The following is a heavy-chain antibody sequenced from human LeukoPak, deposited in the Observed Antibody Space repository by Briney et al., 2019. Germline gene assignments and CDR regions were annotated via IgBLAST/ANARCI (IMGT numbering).Heavy chain of an antibody. J-gene: IGHJ4*02. V-gene: IGHV3-30*04. Sequence: SCKVSGYTLTELSMHWVRQAPGKGLEWVAVISYDGSNKYYADSVKGRFTISRDNSKNTLYLQMNSLRAEDTAVYYCARGLDYYDSSGYYWGQGTLVTVSS. D-gene: IGHD3-22*01. CDR3: ARGLDYYDSSGYY. CDR1: GYTLTELS. CDR2: ISYDGSNK.